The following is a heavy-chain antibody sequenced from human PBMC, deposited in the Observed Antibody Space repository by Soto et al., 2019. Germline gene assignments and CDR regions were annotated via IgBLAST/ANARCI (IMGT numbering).Heavy chain of an antibody. CDR1: GGSITGYY. CDR3: ARHSYYSNPLRFDP. Sequence: QVQLQESGPGLVQPSETLSLTCTVSGGSITGYYWSWIRQPPGKGPEWIGNIHCSGTTNYNPSLKRTGPTSVDTSKNHFSRRLSSVTAAETAVYYCARHSYYSNPLRFDPWGQGTLVTVSS. J-gene: IGHJ5*02. V-gene: IGHV4-59*08. D-gene: IGHD4-4*01. CDR2: IHCSGTT.